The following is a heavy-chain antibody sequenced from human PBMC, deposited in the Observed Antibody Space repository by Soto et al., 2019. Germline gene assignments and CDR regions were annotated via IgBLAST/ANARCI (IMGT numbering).Heavy chain of an antibody. J-gene: IGHJ3*02. V-gene: IGHV1-18*01. Sequence: DSVKVSCKASGYTFTSYGISWVRQAPGQGLEWMGWISAYNGNTNYAQKLQGRVTMTTDTSTSTAYMELRSLRSDDTAVYYCARDHDYYDSSGYNDAFDIWGQGTMVTVS. D-gene: IGHD3-22*01. CDR1: GYTFTSYG. CDR3: ARDHDYYDSSGYNDAFDI. CDR2: ISAYNGNT.